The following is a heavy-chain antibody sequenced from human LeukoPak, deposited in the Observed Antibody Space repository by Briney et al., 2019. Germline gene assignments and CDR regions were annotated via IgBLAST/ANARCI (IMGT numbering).Heavy chain of an antibody. D-gene: IGHD5-12*01. J-gene: IGHJ3*02. CDR3: ARGFYSGYDFLDAFDI. CDR2: IYYSGST. V-gene: IGHV4-30-4*01. CDR1: GGSISSGDYY. Sequence: SQTLSPTCTVSGGSISSGDYYWSWIRQPPGKGLEWIGYIYYSGSTCYNPSLKSRVTISVDTSKNQFSLKLSSVTAADTAVYYCARGFYSGYDFLDAFDIWGQGTMVTVSS.